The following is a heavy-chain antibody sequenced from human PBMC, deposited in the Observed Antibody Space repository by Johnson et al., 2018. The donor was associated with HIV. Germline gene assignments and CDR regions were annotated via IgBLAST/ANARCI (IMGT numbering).Heavy chain of an antibody. J-gene: IGHJ3*02. Sequence: QVQLVESGGGLVKPGGSLRLSCVASRFTFSDYYMSWIRQAPGKGLEWVSSMSSSGTTIYIADSVKGRFTISRDNAKNSLYLQMNSLRAEDTAIYYCARGNMIVVVSGGFDIWGQGTMVTVSS. CDR1: RFTFSDYY. CDR3: ARGNMIVVVSGGFDI. CDR2: MSSSGTTI. V-gene: IGHV3-11*04. D-gene: IGHD3-22*01.